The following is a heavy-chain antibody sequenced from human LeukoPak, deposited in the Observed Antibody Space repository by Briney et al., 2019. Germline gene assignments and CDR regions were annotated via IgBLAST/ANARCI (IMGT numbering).Heavy chain of an antibody. CDR2: IYYSGST. V-gene: IGHV4-59*01. D-gene: IGHD3-16*01. CDR3: ARAYTRLDAFDI. J-gene: IGHJ3*02. Sequence: PSETLSLTCTVSGGSISSYYWGWIRQPPGKGLEWIGYIYYSGSTNYNPSLKSRVTISVDTSKNQFSLKLSSVTAADTAVYYCARAYTRLDAFDIWGQGTMVTVSS. CDR1: GGSISSYY.